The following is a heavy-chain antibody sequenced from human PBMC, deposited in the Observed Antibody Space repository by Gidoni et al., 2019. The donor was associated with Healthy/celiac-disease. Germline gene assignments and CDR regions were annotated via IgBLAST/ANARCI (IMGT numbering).Heavy chain of an antibody. CDR2: INHSGST. Sequence: QVQLQQWGAGPWKPSETLSLTCAVYGGSFSGYYWSWIRQPPGKGLEWVGEINHSGSTNYNPSLQSRVTISVDTSKNQFSLKLSSVTAADTAVYYCARQGKAPRYGRFDPWGQGTLVTVSS. D-gene: IGHD4-17*01. CDR1: GGSFSGYY. CDR3: ARQGKAPRYGRFDP. V-gene: IGHV4-34*01. J-gene: IGHJ5*02.